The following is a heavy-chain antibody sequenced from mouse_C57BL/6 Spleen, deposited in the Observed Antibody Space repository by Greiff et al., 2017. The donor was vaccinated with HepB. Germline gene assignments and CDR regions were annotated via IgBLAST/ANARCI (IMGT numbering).Heavy chain of an antibody. J-gene: IGHJ3*01. Sequence: EVQLQQSGAELVRPGASVKLSCTASGFNIKDYYMHWVKQRPEQGLEWIGRIDPEAGDTEYAPKFQGKATMTADTSSNPAYLQLSSLTSEDTAVYYCTTAIYYYGSSLVAYWGQGTLVTVAA. CDR3: TTAIYYYGSSLVAY. V-gene: IGHV14-1*01. CDR2: IDPEAGDT. CDR1: GFNIKDYY. D-gene: IGHD1-1*01.